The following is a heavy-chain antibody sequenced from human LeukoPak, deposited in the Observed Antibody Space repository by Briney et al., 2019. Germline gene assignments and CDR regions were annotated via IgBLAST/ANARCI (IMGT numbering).Heavy chain of an antibody. J-gene: IGHJ4*02. CDR3: VSFYETY. D-gene: IGHD2/OR15-2a*01. Sequence: GGSLRLSCSASGFTFSSYAMHWVRQAPGKGLVWVSHINSDGSWTSYADSVKGRFTISKDNAKNTVYLQMNSLRAEDTAVYYCVSFYETYWGRGTLVTVSS. V-gene: IGHV3-74*01. CDR1: GFTFSSYA. CDR2: INSDGSWT.